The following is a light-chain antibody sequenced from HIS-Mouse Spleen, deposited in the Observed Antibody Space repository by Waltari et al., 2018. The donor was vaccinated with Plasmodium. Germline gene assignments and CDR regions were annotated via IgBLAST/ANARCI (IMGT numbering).Light chain of an antibody. J-gene: IGKJ2*01. CDR1: QSVSSN. Sequence: EIVMTQSTDTLSVYLGERATLSSRASQSVSSNLAWYQQKPGQAPRLLISGASPRATGIPSRFSCSGSGTEFTLTISSMQSEDFAVYYCQQYNNWPPYTFGQGTKLEIK. V-gene: IGKV3-15*01. CDR3: QQYNNWPPYT. CDR2: GAS.